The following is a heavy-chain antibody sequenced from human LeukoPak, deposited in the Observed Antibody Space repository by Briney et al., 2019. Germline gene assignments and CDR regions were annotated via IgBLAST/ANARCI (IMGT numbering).Heavy chain of an antibody. Sequence: GGSLRLSCAASGFTFSNHYMNWVRQAPGKGLEWVSSISSGSSSIYYADSVKGRFTISRDNAKNSLYLQMNSLRAEDTAVYYCARRWELLNYYYYGMDVWGQGTTVTVSS. J-gene: IGHJ6*02. V-gene: IGHV3-21*01. CDR2: ISSGSSSI. CDR1: GFTFSNHY. CDR3: ARRWELLNYYYYGMDV. D-gene: IGHD1-26*01.